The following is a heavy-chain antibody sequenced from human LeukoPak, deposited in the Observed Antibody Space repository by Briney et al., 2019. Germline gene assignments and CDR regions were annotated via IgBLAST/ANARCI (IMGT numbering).Heavy chain of an antibody. V-gene: IGHV3-11*01. Sequence: GGSLRLSCAASGFTFSDYYMSWIRQAPGKGLEWVSYISSSRSTIYYADSVKGRFTISRDNAKNSLYLQMNSLRAEDTAVYYCARGLWFGELSGYYYYYYGMVVWGQGTTVTVSS. CDR2: ISSSRSTI. J-gene: IGHJ6*02. D-gene: IGHD3-10*01. CDR3: ARGLWFGELSGYYYYYYGMVV. CDR1: GFTFSDYY.